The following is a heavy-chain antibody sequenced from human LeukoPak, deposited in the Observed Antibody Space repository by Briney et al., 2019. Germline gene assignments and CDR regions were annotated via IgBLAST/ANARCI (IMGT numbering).Heavy chain of an antibody. D-gene: IGHD5-18*01. J-gene: IGHJ4*02. CDR3: ANDLGWIQLNLG. CDR1: GFTFSSYS. V-gene: IGHV3-23*01. Sequence: GGSLRLSCAASGFTFSSYSMNWVRQAPGKGLEWVSGITGNGATTYYADSVKGRFTISRDNSRNTVYLQMNSLRAEDTAVYYCANDLGWIQLNLGRGQGTLVTVSS. CDR2: ITGNGATT.